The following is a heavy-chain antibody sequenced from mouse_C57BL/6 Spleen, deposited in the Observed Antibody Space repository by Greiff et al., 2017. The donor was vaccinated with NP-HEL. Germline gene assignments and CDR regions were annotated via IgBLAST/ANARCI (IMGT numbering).Heavy chain of an antibody. Sequence: VQRVESGPELVKPGASVKLSCKASGYTFTSYDINWVKQRPGQGLEWIGWIYPRDGSTKYNEKFKGKATLTVDTSSSTAYMELHSLTSEDSAVYFCARGRYYGSSYDWYFDVWGTGTTVTVSS. D-gene: IGHD1-1*01. J-gene: IGHJ1*03. CDR1: GYTFTSYD. V-gene: IGHV1-85*01. CDR2: IYPRDGST. CDR3: ARGRYYGSSYDWYFDV.